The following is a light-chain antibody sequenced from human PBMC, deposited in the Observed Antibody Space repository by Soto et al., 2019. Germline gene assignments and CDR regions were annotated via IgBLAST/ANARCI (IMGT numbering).Light chain of an antibody. Sequence: ALTQPASVSGSPGQSITISCTGTSSDVGGYNYVSWYQQHPGKAPKLMIYAVTDRPSGVSSRFSGSKSGNTASLTISGLQAEDEADYYCSSYTSSSTLFGTGTKV. CDR1: SSDVGGYNY. V-gene: IGLV2-14*01. J-gene: IGLJ1*01. CDR2: AVT. CDR3: SSYTSSSTL.